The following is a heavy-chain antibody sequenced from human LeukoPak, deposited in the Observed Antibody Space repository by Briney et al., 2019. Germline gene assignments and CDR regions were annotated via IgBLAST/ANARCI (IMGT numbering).Heavy chain of an antibody. CDR3: ARDLFYPATMVRGGNDY. CDR2: ISSSGSTI. D-gene: IGHD3-10*01. J-gene: IGHJ4*02. V-gene: IGHV3-11*01. CDR1: GFTFSDYY. Sequence: GGSLRLSCAASGFTFSDYYMSWIRQAPGKGLEWVSYISSSGSTIYYADSVKGRFTISRDNAKNSLYLQMNSLRAEDTAVYYCARDLFYPATMVRGGNDYWGQGTLVTVSS.